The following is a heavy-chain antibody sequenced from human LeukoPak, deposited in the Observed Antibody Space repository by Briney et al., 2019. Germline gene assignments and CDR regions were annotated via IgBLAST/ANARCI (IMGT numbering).Heavy chain of an antibody. CDR2: IYYSGST. D-gene: IGHD3-9*01. Sequence: PSETLSLTCTVSGGSISSSSYYWGWIRQPPGKGLEWIGSIYYSGSTYYNPSLKSRVTISVDTSKNQFSLKLSSVTAADTAVYYCARVHDILTGFDYWGQGTLVTVSS. CDR1: GGSISSSSYY. CDR3: ARVHDILTGFDY. J-gene: IGHJ4*02. V-gene: IGHV4-39*07.